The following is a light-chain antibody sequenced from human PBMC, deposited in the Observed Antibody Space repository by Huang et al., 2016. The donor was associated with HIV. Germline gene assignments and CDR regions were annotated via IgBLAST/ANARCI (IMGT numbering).Light chain of an antibody. Sequence: DIQMTQSPSTLSASVGDRVTITCRASESINSWLAWYQQTPGKAPKLLIYKASTLESGVPSRFSGSESGTDFTRTINSLQPDDFATYYCQQYNSYPFTFGPGTKVDFK. CDR2: KAS. CDR1: ESINSW. CDR3: QQYNSYPFT. V-gene: IGKV1-5*03. J-gene: IGKJ3*01.